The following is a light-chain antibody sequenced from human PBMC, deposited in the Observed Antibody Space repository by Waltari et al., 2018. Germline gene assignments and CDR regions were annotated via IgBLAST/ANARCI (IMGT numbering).Light chain of an antibody. CDR1: SSNIGRKN. J-gene: IGLJ7*01. Sequence: QSVLTQPPSASGTPGQSVTISCSVSSSNIGRKNVSWYPHLPGTAPKLPLPQPNQRPSGVPDRFSGSKSGTSASLAISGLRSEDEADYYCAAWDDNLIGAVFGGGTQLTVL. V-gene: IGLV1-47*01. CDR3: AAWDDNLIGAV. CDR2: QPN.